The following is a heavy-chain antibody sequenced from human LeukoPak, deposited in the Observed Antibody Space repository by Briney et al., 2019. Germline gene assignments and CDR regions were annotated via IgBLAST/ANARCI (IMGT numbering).Heavy chain of an antibody. CDR2: IKQDGSEK. Sequence: GGSLRLSCAASGFTFSGYWMSWLRQAPGKGLEWLANIKQDGSEKYYLDSVKGRFTISRDNAKNSLYLQMSSLRAEDTAVYYCAKVTYSSHDQDAFDIWGQGTMVTVSS. J-gene: IGHJ3*02. V-gene: IGHV3-7*01. CDR3: AKVTYSSHDQDAFDI. CDR1: GFTFSGYW. D-gene: IGHD6-13*01.